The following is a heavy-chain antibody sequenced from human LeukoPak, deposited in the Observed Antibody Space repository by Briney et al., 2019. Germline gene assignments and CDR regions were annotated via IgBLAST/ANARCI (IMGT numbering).Heavy chain of an antibody. V-gene: IGHV3-23*01. Sequence: GGSLRLSCAASGLVFGKYAMAWVRQAPGKGLECVSIISDDSSFTYYLDSVKGRSTISRDNSKNTLYLQMSSLRAEDTAIYYCATRGLRVVIVDYWGQGTLVTVSS. D-gene: IGHD3-3*01. J-gene: IGHJ4*02. CDR2: ISDDSSFT. CDR3: ATRGLRVVIVDY. CDR1: GLVFGKYA.